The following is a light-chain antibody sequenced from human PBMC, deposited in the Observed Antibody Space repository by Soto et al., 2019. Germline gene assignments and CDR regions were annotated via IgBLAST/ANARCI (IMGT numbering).Light chain of an antibody. CDR2: AAS. CDR1: QGITNS. Sequence: DIQLTQSPSFLSASVGDRVTITCRASQGITNSLAWYQQKPGKAPNLLIYAASTLQGGGPSRFSGSGSGTDFTLTINSLQPEDFATYSWQQLTCIPLTFRGGTKVEIK. J-gene: IGKJ4*01. V-gene: IGKV1-9*01. CDR3: QQLTCIPLT.